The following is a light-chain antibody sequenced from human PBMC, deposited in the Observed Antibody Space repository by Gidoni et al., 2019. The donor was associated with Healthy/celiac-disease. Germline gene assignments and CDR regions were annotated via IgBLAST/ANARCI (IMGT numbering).Light chain of an antibody. CDR2: DAS. CDR3: QQFNSYPLT. Sequence: GDRVTITCRASQGISSALAWYQQKPGKAPKLLIYDASSLESGVPSRFSGSGSGTDFTRTISSLQPEDFATYYCQQFNSYPLTFXGXTKVEIK. CDR1: QGISSA. V-gene: IGKV1-13*02. J-gene: IGKJ4*01.